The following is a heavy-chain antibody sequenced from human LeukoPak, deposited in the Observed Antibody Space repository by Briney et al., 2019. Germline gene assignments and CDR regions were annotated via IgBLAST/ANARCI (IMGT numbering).Heavy chain of an antibody. J-gene: IGHJ6*04. CDR3: ARGPSPVVPAARSSSYYYYGMDV. CDR2: INHSGST. CDR1: GGSLTGLY. V-gene: IGHV4-34*01. D-gene: IGHD2-2*01. Sequence: SQTLSPTCAVYGGSLTGLYWDWVRQPPGKGLEWDGEINHSGSTNNNRCLKSRVTISVDTSKNQFSLKLSSVTAAVTAVYYCARGPSPVVPAARSSSYYYYGMDVWGKGTTVTVSS.